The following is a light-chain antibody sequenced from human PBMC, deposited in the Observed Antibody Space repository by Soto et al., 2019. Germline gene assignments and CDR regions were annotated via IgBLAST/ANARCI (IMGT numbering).Light chain of an antibody. CDR1: QSVSSY. CDR3: QQRSNWPWT. Sequence: EIVLTQSPATLSLSPGERATLSCRASQSVSSYLAWYQQKPGQAPRLLIYDASNRATGIPARFSGSGSGTDLTLTISSLEPEDFAVYYCQQRSNWPWTFGQGTKWEIK. CDR2: DAS. V-gene: IGKV3-11*01. J-gene: IGKJ1*01.